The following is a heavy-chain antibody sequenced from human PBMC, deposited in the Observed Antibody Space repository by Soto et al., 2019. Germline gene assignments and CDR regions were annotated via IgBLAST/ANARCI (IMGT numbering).Heavy chain of an antibody. Sequence: SETLSLTCTVSGGSISSSSSSWGWIRQPPGKGLEWLGIISYSGSTYYSPSLKSRVTISVDASKNLFSLKLSSVTAADTAVYYCARTYVTDVVVVPASKDYMDVWGKGTT. CDR3: ARTYVTDVVVVPASKDYMDV. V-gene: IGHV4-39*01. CDR2: ISYSGST. D-gene: IGHD2-2*01. CDR1: GGSISSSSSS. J-gene: IGHJ6*03.